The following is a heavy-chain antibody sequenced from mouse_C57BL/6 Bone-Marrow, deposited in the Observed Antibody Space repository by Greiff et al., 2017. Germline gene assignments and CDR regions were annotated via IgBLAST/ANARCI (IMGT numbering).Heavy chain of an antibody. V-gene: IGHV6-6*01. J-gene: IGHJ1*03. Sequence: DVHLVESGGGLVQPGGSMKLSCAASGFTFSDAWMDWVRQSPEKGLEWVAEIRNKANNHATYSAESVKGRFTISRDESKSSVYLQMNSLRAEDTGIYYCTRGVTTSWYFDVWGTGTTVTVSS. CDR1: GFTFSDAW. D-gene: IGHD2-2*01. CDR2: IRNKANNHAT. CDR3: TRGVTTSWYFDV.